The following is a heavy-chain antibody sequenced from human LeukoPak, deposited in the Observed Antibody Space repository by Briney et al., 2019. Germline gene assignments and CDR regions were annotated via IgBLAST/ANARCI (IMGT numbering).Heavy chain of an antibody. CDR1: GGSFSGYY. CDR2: INHSGST. D-gene: IGHD2-15*01. J-gene: IGHJ5*02. Sequence: SETLSLTCAVYGGSFSGYYWSWIRQPPGKGLEWIGEINHSGSTNYNPSFKSRVTISVDTSKNQFSLKLSSVTAADTAVYYCARGRYCSGGSCYRLSWFDPWGQGTLVTVSS. CDR3: ARGRYCSGGSCYRLSWFDP. V-gene: IGHV4-34*01.